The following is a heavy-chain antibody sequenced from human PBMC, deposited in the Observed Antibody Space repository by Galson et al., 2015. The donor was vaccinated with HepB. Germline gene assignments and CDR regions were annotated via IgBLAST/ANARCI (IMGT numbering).Heavy chain of an antibody. Sequence: SVKVSCKASGGTFSSYAISWVRQAPGQGLEWMGGIIPIFGTANYAQKFQGRVTITADESTSTAYMELSSLRSEDTAVYYCARERGITMVQGPLAPPPGDNDAFDIWGQGTMVTVSS. D-gene: IGHD3-10*01. CDR2: IIPIFGTA. V-gene: IGHV1-69*13. CDR1: GGTFSSYA. J-gene: IGHJ3*02. CDR3: ARERGITMVQGPLAPPPGDNDAFDI.